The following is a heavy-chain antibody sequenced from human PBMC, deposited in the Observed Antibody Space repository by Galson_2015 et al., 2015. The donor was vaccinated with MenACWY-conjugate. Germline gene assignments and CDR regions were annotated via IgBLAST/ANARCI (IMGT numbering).Heavy chain of an antibody. CDR1: GFNMRDFG. J-gene: IGHJ4*02. CDR2: LGNNPGQT. Sequence: SLRLSCAVSGFNMRDFGMAWVRQAPGKGLEWVSTLGNNPGQTHYADSVRGRFSVSRDDSKNTLYLQMSNLRSDDTAVYYCARDLYCNGGSCYSDEAHVFVYWGQGTLVTVSS. D-gene: IGHD2-15*01. CDR3: ARDLYCNGGSCYSDEAHVFVY. V-gene: IGHV3-23*01.